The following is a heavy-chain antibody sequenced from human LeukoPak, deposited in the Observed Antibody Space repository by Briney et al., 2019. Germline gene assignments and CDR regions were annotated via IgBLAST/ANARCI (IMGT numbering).Heavy chain of an antibody. V-gene: IGHV4-34*01. J-gene: IGHJ3*02. Sequence: SETLSLTCAVYGGSFSGYYWSWIRQPPGKGLEWIGEINHSGSTNYNPSLKSRVTISVDTSKKQFSLKLSSVTAADTAVYYCATYSSGFDIWGQGTVVTVSS. CDR3: ATYSSGFDI. CDR1: GGSFSGYY. D-gene: IGHD6-13*01. CDR2: INHSGST.